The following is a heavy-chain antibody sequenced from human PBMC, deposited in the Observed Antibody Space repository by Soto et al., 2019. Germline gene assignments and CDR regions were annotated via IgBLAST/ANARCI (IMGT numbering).Heavy chain of an antibody. V-gene: IGHV3-64*01. CDR1: GFTFSSYA. J-gene: IGHJ4*02. CDR2: ISSNGGST. Sequence: EVQLVESRGGLVQPGGSLRLSCAASGFTFSSYAMHWVRQAPGKGLEYVSAISSNGGSTYYANSVKGRFTISRDNSKNTLYLQMGSLRADDMAVYYCATTIAAAGGYYFDYWGQGTLVTVSS. CDR3: ATTIAAAGGYYFDY. D-gene: IGHD6-13*01.